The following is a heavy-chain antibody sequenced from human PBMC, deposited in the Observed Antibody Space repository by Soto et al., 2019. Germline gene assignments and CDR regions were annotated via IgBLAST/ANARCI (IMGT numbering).Heavy chain of an antibody. CDR1: GGSISSYY. Sequence: SETLSLTCTVSGGSISSYYWSWIRQPPGKGLEWIGYIYYSGSTNYNPSLKSRVTISVDTSKNQFSLKLSSVTAADTAVYYCARVVLGIQNWYFDLWGRGTLVTVSS. CDR2: IYYSGST. CDR3: ARVVLGIQNWYFDL. V-gene: IGHV4-59*01. J-gene: IGHJ2*01. D-gene: IGHD3-10*01.